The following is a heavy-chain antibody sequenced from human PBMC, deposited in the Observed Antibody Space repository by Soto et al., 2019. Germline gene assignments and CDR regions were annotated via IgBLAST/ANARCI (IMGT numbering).Heavy chain of an antibody. CDR3: ARHGVAALQFDS. Sequence: QLQLQESGPGLVKPSETLSLTCTVSGGSISSSSYYWGWIRQPPGKGLEWIGSIYYTGSTYYSPSLKSRVTISLDTSKNQFSLKLSSVNAADTAVYYCARHGVAALQFDSWGQGTLVTASS. CDR2: IYYTGST. J-gene: IGHJ4*02. V-gene: IGHV4-39*01. D-gene: IGHD6-25*01. CDR1: GGSISSSSYY.